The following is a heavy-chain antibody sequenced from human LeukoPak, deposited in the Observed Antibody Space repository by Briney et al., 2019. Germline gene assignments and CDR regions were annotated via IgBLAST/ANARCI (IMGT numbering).Heavy chain of an antibody. D-gene: IGHD5-12*01. CDR2: ISAYNGNT. Sequence: ASVKVSCKASGGTFSSSAISWVRQAPGQGLEWMGWISAYNGNTNYAQKLHGRVTMTTDTSTSTAYMELRSLRSDDTAVYYCARCHYSGYDFCVYWGQGTLVTVSS. CDR1: GGTFSSSA. J-gene: IGHJ4*02. CDR3: ARCHYSGYDFCVY. V-gene: IGHV1-18*01.